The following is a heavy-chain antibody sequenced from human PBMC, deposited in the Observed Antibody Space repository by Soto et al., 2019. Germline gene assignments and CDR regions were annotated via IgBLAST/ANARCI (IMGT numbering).Heavy chain of an antibody. J-gene: IGHJ4*02. D-gene: IGHD4-17*01. CDR1: GFTFTSSA. Sequence: SVKVSCKASGFTFTSSAVQWVRQARGQRLEWIGWIVVGSGNTNYAQKFQERVAITRDMSTSTAYMELSSLRSEDTAVYYCAARTSYDYGDYVFDYWGQGTLVTVSS. CDR3: AARTSYDYGDYVFDY. V-gene: IGHV1-58*01. CDR2: IVVGSGNT.